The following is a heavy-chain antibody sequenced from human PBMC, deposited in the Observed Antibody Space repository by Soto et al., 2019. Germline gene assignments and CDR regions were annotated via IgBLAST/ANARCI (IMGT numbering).Heavy chain of an antibody. J-gene: IGHJ4*02. D-gene: IGHD5-12*01. CDR3: GKFAWLEDKPGHDH. Sequence: EVQLLESGGGLVQPGGSLRLSCAASGFTFRNYVMSWVRQAPGKGLEWRSSIPGSGDTTYYADSVRGRFAISRDNSKRTQYLQMYTLAAGDTAIYYCGKFAWLEDKPGHDHWGQGTLLTVSS. CDR1: GFTFRNYV. CDR2: IPGSGDTT. V-gene: IGHV3-23*01.